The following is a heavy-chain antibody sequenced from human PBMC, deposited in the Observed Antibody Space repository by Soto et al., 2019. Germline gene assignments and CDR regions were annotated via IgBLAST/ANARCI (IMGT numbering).Heavy chain of an antibody. CDR1: GFTFSSYW. V-gene: IGHV3-7*05. D-gene: IGHD3-3*01. J-gene: IGHJ6*02. CDR3: ARLDGRFVEWLLDYQYYSMDV. Sequence: EVQLVESGGGLVQPGGSLRLSCAASGFTFSSYWMSWVRQAPGKGLEWVANIKQDGTEKYYVDSVKGRFTISRDNPRNSLYLQMNSLRAEDTAVYYCARLDGRFVEWLLDYQYYSMDVWGQGTTVTVSS. CDR2: IKQDGTEK.